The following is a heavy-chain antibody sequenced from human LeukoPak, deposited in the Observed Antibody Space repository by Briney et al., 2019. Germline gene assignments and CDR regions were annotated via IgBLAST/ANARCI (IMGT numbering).Heavy chain of an antibody. CDR3: ARGGKYYGDYWYFDL. D-gene: IGHD4-17*01. V-gene: IGHV4-59*01. CDR2: IYYSGST. Sequence: SETLSLTYTVSGGSISSYYWSWIRQPPGKGLEWIGYIYYSGSTNYNPSLKSRVTTSVDTSKNQFSLKLSSVTAADTAVYYCARGGKYYGDYWYFDLWGRGTLVTVSS. J-gene: IGHJ2*01. CDR1: GGSISSYY.